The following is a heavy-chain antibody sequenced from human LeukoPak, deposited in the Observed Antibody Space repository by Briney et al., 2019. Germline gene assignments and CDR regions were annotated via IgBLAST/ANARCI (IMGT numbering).Heavy chain of an antibody. V-gene: IGHV1-24*01. Sequence: ASVKVSCKVSGHMFTELPIHWVRQAPGKGLEWMGTFDPEDGKIIYAQSFEGRLTMTEDTTADTAYMELRGLRSEDTAVYYCATDSAPVGLDGFDVWGQGTMVTVSS. J-gene: IGHJ3*01. CDR1: GHMFTELP. D-gene: IGHD2-2*01. CDR3: ATDSAPVGLDGFDV. CDR2: FDPEDGKI.